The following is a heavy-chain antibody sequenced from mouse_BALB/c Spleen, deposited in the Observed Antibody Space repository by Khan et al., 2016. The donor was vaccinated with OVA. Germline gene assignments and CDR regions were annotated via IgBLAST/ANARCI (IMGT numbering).Heavy chain of an antibody. CDR1: GFTFSSYD. J-gene: IGHJ2*01. Sequence: EVMLVESGGGLVQPGGSLKLSCAASGFTFSSYDMSWVRQTPDKRLELVATINSNGGSTYYPDSVKGRFTISRDNAKNTLYLQMSSLKSEDTAMYYCARMARTINWGQGTTLTVSS. CDR3: ARMARTIN. CDR2: INSNGGST. V-gene: IGHV5-6-3*01.